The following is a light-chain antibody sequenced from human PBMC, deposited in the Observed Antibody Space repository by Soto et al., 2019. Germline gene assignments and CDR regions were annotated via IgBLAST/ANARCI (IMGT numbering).Light chain of an antibody. V-gene: IGLV8-61*01. CDR3: ALLMGGGISV. Sequence: QAVVTQESSFSVSPGGTVTLTCGLISGSVSSGNNPNWYQQTPGQAPRTLIYSTSTRSSGVPDRFSGSMFGNKAALTITGAQADDESDYYCALLMGGGISVFGTGTKLTVL. CDR2: STS. CDR1: SGSVSSGNN. J-gene: IGLJ1*01.